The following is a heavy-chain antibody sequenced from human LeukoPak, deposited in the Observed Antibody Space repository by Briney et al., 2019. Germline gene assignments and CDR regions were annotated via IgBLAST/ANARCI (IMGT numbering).Heavy chain of an antibody. CDR3: ARTYYYDSSGYYYVRTQNGGGFDP. CDR1: GYTFTGYY. Sequence: ASVKVSCKASGYTFTGYYMHWVRQAPGQGLEWMGRINPNSGGTNYAQKFQGRATMTRDTSISTAYMELSRLRSDDTAVYYCARTYYYDSSGYYYVRTQNGGGFDPWGQGTLVTVSS. J-gene: IGHJ5*02. CDR2: INPNSGGT. D-gene: IGHD3-22*01. V-gene: IGHV1-2*06.